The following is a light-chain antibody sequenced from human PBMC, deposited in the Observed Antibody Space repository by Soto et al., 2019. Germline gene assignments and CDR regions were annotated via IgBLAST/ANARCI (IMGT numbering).Light chain of an antibody. Sequence: QSALTQPASVSGSPGPSITISCTGTSSDVAGYNFVSWYQQHPGKAPKLMIYDVSNRPSGVSSRFSGSKSGNTASLTISGLQAEDEADYYCKSYTSINTYVFGTGTKVTVL. J-gene: IGLJ1*01. V-gene: IGLV2-14*03. CDR2: DVS. CDR1: SSDVAGYNF. CDR3: KSYTSINTYV.